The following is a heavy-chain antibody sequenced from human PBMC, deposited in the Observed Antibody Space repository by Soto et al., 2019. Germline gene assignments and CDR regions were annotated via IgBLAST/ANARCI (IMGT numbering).Heavy chain of an antibody. CDR1: GFTFNNYP. V-gene: IGHV3-23*01. D-gene: IGHD7-27*01. J-gene: IGHJ4*02. CDR2: IISSGDT. CDR3: AMDAPGVYPFDY. Sequence: EVQLLESGGGLVQPGGSLRLSCEASGFTFNNYPMSWVRQAPGKGLEWISVIISSGDTYYANSVKGRFTTSRDNSKNTLYLQMNSLRAEDTAIYYCAMDAPGVYPFDYWGRGNLVTVSS.